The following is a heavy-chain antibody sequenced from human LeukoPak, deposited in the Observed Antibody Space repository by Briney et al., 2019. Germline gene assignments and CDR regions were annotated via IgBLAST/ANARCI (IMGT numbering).Heavy chain of an antibody. CDR3: AKDSAHYYDSSGYFRFYYYYYYMDV. CDR1: GFTYSSYG. V-gene: IGHV3-33*06. Sequence: GRSLRLSCAASGFTYSSYGMHWVRQAPGKGLEWVAVIWYDGSNKYYADSVKGRFTISRDNSKNTLYLQMNSLRAEDTAVYYCAKDSAHYYDSSGYFRFYYYYYYMDVWGKGTTVTVSS. J-gene: IGHJ6*03. D-gene: IGHD3-22*01. CDR2: IWYDGSNK.